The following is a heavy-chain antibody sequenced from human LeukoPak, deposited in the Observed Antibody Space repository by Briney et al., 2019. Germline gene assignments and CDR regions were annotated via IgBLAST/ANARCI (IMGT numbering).Heavy chain of an antibody. CDR2: ISSSSSYT. J-gene: IGHJ4*02. Sequence: PGGSLRLSCAASGFTFSDYCMSWIRQAPGKGLEWVSYISSSSSYTNYADSVKGRFTISRDNAKNSLYLQMNSLRAEDTAVYYCARDRYSGYDYVSFDYWGQGTLVTVSS. V-gene: IGHV3-11*06. CDR3: ARDRYSGYDYVSFDY. D-gene: IGHD5-12*01. CDR1: GFTFSDYC.